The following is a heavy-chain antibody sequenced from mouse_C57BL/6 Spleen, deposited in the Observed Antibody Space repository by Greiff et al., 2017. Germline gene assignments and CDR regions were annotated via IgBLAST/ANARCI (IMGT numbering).Heavy chain of an antibody. J-gene: IGHJ2*01. CDR2: INPNNGGT. D-gene: IGHD4-1*01. CDR1: GYTFTDYN. Sequence: VQLQQSGPELVKPGASVKIPCKASGYTFTDYNMDWVKQSPGKSLEWIGDINPNNGGTIYNQKFKGKATLTVDKSSSTAYMEFRSLTSEDTAVYYCARRTGAYYFDYWGQGTTLTVSS. CDR3: ARRTGAYYFDY. V-gene: IGHV1-18*01.